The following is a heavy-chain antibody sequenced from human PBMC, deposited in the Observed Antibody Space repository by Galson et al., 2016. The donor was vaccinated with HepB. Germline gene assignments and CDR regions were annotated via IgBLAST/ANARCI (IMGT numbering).Heavy chain of an antibody. D-gene: IGHD6-13*01. CDR2: TYYRSKWYY. CDR3: ARDRLSASGLYDF. J-gene: IGHJ4*02. Sequence: CAISGDSVSSSTSAWNWIRQSPSRGLEWLGRTYYRSKWYYDYSVSVEGRITITPDTSKNRFSLQLHSVTPEDTAMYYCARDRLSASGLYDFWGQGTLVTVSS. CDR1: GDSVSSSTSA. V-gene: IGHV6-1*01.